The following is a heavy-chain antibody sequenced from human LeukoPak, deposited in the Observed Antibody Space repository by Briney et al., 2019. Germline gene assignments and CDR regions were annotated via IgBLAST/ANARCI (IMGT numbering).Heavy chain of an antibody. D-gene: IGHD6-13*01. CDR1: GGSISSYY. V-gene: IGHV4-59*12. CDR3: ARDPLTSSWEFDY. Sequence: LETLSLTCTVSGGSISSYYWSWIRQPPGKGLEWIGYIYYSGSTNYNPSLKGRVTMSVDTSKNQFSLKLSSVTAADTAVYYCARDPLTSSWEFDYWGQGTLVTVSS. J-gene: IGHJ4*02. CDR2: IYYSGST.